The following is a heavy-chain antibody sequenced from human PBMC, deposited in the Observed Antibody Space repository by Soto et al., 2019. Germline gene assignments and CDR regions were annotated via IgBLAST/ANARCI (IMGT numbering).Heavy chain of an antibody. D-gene: IGHD2-8*01. V-gene: IGHV3-11*01. CDR2: MSDTGRTI. CDR1: GVDFHGSY. CDR3: PGFKAGNIVGMRWLDN. Sequence: GGSLRLSCVASGVDFHGSYMNWIRQARGKGLEWISYMSDTGRTIHYADSVKGRFVISRDNSKDSLYLQMNDLRAGDTAVYYCPGFKAGNIVGMRWLDNWGQGTRVTVSS. J-gene: IGHJ5*02.